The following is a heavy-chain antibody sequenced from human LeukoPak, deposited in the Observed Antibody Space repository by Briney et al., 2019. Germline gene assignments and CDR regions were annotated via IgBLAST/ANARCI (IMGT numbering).Heavy chain of an antibody. CDR2: ISSSGSTI. Sequence: QPGGSLRLSCAASGFTFSSYGMNWVRQAPGKGLEWVSYISSSGSTIYYADSVKGRFTTSRDNAKNSLYLQMNSLRAEDTAVYYCAKDPFGSWTYYTNYFDYWGQGTLVTVSS. J-gene: IGHJ4*02. V-gene: IGHV3-48*03. CDR1: GFTFSSYG. D-gene: IGHD3-10*01. CDR3: AKDPFGSWTYYTNYFDY.